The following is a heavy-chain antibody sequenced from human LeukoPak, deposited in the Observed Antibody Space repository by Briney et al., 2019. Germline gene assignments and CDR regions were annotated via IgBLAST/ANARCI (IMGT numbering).Heavy chain of an antibody. CDR3: ARVPPSPSYYHYMDV. CDR1: GGSISSGGYY. V-gene: IGHV4-30-2*06. CDR2: IYPGGSI. J-gene: IGHJ6*03. Sequence: SETLSLTCTVSGGSISSGGYYWSWIRQSPGKGLEWIGYIYPGGSIYYNPSLKSRVTISVDRSKNQFSLKLSSVTAADTAVYYCARVPPSPSYYHYMDVWGNGTTVTVSS.